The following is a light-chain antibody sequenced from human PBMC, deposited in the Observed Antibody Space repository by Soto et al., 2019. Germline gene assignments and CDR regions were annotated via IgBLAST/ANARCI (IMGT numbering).Light chain of an antibody. CDR2: EVS. V-gene: IGLV2-14*01. J-gene: IGLJ1*01. CDR3: SSYTGSSTYL. Sequence: QSVLTQPASVSGSPGQSITISCTGTSSGVGGYNFVSWYQHHPGKAPKLIIYEVSNRPSGVSSRFSGSKSGNTASLTISGLQADDEAGYYCSSYTGSSTYLFGSGTKVTVL. CDR1: SSGVGGYNF.